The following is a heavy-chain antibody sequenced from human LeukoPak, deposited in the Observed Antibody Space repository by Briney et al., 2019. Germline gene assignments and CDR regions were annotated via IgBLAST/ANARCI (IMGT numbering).Heavy chain of an antibody. CDR2: IYTSGST. J-gene: IGHJ6*04. V-gene: IGHV4-61*02. CDR1: GGSISSGSYY. CDR3: ARDIMDV. Sequence: SETLSLTCTVSGGSISSGSYYWSWIRQPAGKGLEWIGRIYTSGSTNYNPSLKSRVTISVDTSKNQFSLELSSVTAADTAVYYCARDIMDVWGKGTTVTVSS.